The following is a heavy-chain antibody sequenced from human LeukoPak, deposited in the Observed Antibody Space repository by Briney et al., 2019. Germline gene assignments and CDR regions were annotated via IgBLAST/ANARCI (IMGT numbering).Heavy chain of an antibody. CDR2: IYYSGST. CDR3: ARHISSGWSPRNRYYYMDV. V-gene: IGHV4-39*01. D-gene: IGHD6-19*01. CDR1: GGSISSSSYY. Sequence: SETLSLTCTVSGGSISSSSYYWGWIRQPPGKGLEWIGSIYYSGSTYYNPSLKSRVTISVDTSKNQFSLKLSSVTAADTAVYYCARHISSGWSPRNRYYYMDVWGKGTTVTVSS. J-gene: IGHJ6*03.